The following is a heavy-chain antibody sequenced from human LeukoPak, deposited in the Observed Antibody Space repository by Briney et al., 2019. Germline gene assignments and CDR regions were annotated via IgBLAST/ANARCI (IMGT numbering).Heavy chain of an antibody. Sequence: SETLSLTCTVSGGSISSSSYYWGWIRQPPGKGLEWIGSIYYSGSTHYNPSLKSRVTISVDTSKNQFSLKLSSVTAADTAVYYCARVSKFIAAYLYYFDYWGQGTLVTVSS. CDR1: GGSISSSSYY. CDR3: ARVSKFIAAYLYYFDY. D-gene: IGHD6-13*01. CDR2: IYYSGST. V-gene: IGHV4-39*07. J-gene: IGHJ4*02.